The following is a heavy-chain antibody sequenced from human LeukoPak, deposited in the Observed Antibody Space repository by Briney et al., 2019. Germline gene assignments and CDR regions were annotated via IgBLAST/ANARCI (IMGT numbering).Heavy chain of an antibody. CDR3: ARGTVTTDRYYFDY. V-gene: IGHV4-61*02. Sequence: SQTLSLTCTVSGGSISSGSYYWSWTRQPAGKGPEWIGRIHTSGSTNYNPSLKSRVTISVDTSKNQLSLNLSSVTAADTAVYYCARGTVTTDRYYFDYWGQGTLVTVSS. J-gene: IGHJ4*02. CDR2: IHTSGST. CDR1: GGSISSGSYY. D-gene: IGHD4-17*01.